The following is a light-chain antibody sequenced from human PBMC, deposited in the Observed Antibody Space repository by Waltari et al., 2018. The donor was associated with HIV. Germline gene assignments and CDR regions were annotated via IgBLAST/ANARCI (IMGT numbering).Light chain of an antibody. CDR3: SSFTSRRILV. J-gene: IGLJ2*01. CDR2: DVS. V-gene: IGLV2-14*03. CDR1: SSDIGGYKF. Sequence: QSALTQPASVSGSPGQSITISCTGTSSDIGGYKFVSWYQQHPGKAPTLLIYDVSNRPSGLSDRFSGSKSGNTASLTISGLQPEDEADYHCSSFTSRRILVFGGGTKLTL.